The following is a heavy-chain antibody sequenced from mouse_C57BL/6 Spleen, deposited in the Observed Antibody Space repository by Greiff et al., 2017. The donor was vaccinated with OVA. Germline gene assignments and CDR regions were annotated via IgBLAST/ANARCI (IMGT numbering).Heavy chain of an antibody. CDR3: ARGGYYGSNLYYFDY. CDR2: INPNYGTT. D-gene: IGHD1-1*01. Sequence: VQLKESGPELVKPGASVKISCKASGYSFTDYNMNWVKQSNGKSLEWIGVINPNYGTTSYDQKFKGKATLTVDQSSSTAYMQLNSLTSEDSAVYYCARGGYYGSNLYYFDYWGQGTTLTVSS. CDR1: GYSFTDYN. J-gene: IGHJ2*01. V-gene: IGHV1-39*01.